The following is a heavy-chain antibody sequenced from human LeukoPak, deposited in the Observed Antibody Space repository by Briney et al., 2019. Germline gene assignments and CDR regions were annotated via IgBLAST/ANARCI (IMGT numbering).Heavy chain of an antibody. Sequence: PGGSLRLSCAASGFTFSSYTMNWVRQAPGKGLEWVSSISSSSIFIYYADSVKGRFAISRDNAKDSLYLQMNSLRAEDTAIYYCARDYYGSASYHDVWGKGTTVSISS. V-gene: IGHV3-21*06. CDR1: GFTFSSYT. D-gene: IGHD3-10*01. CDR2: ISSSSIFI. CDR3: ARDYYGSASYHDV. J-gene: IGHJ6*04.